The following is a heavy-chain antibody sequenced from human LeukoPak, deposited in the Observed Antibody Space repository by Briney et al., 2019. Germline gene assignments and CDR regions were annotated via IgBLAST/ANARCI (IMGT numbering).Heavy chain of an antibody. CDR2: IYHSGST. J-gene: IGHJ6*04. V-gene: IGHV4-4*03. CDR1: GGSISSSNW. CDR3: ARGYCSSTSCYYYGMDV. Sequence: PETLSLTCAVSGGSISSSNWWSWVRQPPGKGLEWIGEIYHSGSTNYNPSLKSRVTISVDKSKNQFSLKLSSVTAADTAVYYCARGYCSSTSCYYYGMDVWGKGTTVTVSS. D-gene: IGHD2-2*01.